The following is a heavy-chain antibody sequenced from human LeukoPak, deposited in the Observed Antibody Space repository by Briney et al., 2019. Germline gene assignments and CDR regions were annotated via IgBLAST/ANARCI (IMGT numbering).Heavy chain of an antibody. Sequence: SETLSLTCSVSGASISSYYWSWIRQPPGKGLEWIGYIYYSGSTNYNPSLKSRVTISVDTSKNQFSLKLSSVTAADTAVYYCARSPGHNWFDPWGQGTLVTVSS. CDR1: GASISSYY. V-gene: IGHV4-59*01. CDR3: ARSPGHNWFDP. CDR2: IYYSGST. J-gene: IGHJ5*02.